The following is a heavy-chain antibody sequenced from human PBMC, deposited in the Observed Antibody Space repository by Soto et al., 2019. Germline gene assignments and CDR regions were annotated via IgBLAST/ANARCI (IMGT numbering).Heavy chain of an antibody. CDR3: ARENYELWSGYYLDY. D-gene: IGHD3-3*01. Sequence: EVQLVESGGGLVQPGGSLRLSCVVSGITFSTYRMHWVRQAPGKGLVWVSHIKSDGTVTHYTDSVRGRFIISRDNAKNTLFLQMNSLRAEDTAVYYCARENYELWSGYYLDYWGQGTLVTVSS. V-gene: IGHV3-74*01. CDR2: IKSDGTVT. J-gene: IGHJ4*02. CDR1: GITFSTYR.